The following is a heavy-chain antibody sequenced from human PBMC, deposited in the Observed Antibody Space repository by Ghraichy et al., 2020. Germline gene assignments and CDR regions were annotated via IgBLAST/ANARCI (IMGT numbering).Heavy chain of an antibody. Sequence: GGSLRLSCAASGLIFSDAWMSWVRQAPGRGLEWVGRIKTRSSGGTTDYAAPVKGRFTISRDDYEKTLYLQMNGLKTDDTGVYYCTTLSMTVTHGGDYWGRGTLVTVS. V-gene: IGHV3-15*01. CDR1: GLIFSDAW. D-gene: IGHD4-17*01. CDR2: IKTRSSGGTT. J-gene: IGHJ4*02. CDR3: TTLSMTVTHGGDY.